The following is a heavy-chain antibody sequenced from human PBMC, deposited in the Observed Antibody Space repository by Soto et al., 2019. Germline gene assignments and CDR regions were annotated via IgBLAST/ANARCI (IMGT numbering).Heavy chain of an antibody. V-gene: IGHV4-31*03. CDR1: GGSISTVGHY. Sequence: SETLSLTRPVSGGSISTVGHYWTWIRQHPGKGLEWIVSIYHTGSTYYSKSLRSRLTMSVDTSKSQFSLRLSSVTAADTAVHYCARATGTLRSRNCDYWGQGSLVTVSS. CDR2: IYHTGST. D-gene: IGHD1-1*01. J-gene: IGHJ4*02. CDR3: ARATGTLRSRNCDY.